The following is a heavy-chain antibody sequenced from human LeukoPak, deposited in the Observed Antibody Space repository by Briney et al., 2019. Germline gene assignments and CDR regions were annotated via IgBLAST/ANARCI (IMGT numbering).Heavy chain of an antibody. CDR3: AKGGYAYGADY. CDR1: GFTFSSYA. D-gene: IGHD5-18*01. V-gene: IGHV3-23*01. J-gene: IGHJ4*02. CDR2: IRGSGGST. Sequence: GGSLRLSCVGSGFTFSSYAMSWVRQARGGGVEWVSGIRGSGGSTYYADSVKGRFTISRDNSKNTLYLQMNSLRAEDTAVYYCAKGGYAYGADYWGQGTLVTVSS.